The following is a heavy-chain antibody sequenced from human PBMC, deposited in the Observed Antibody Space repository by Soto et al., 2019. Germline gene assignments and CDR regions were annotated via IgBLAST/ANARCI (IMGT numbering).Heavy chain of an antibody. J-gene: IGHJ6*02. CDR3: TRGAVVVPNGLIAGMDV. V-gene: IGHV1-46*01. CDR2: IDPSSGTT. CDR1: GYSFSNFY. Sequence: RASVKVSCKPSGYSFSNFYVHWVRQAPGQGLEWMGIIDPSSGTTSYTQKFQERVTMTRDTSIRTVYMELSRLRAEDTAVYYCTRGAVVVPNGLIAGMDVWGLGTTVTVSS. D-gene: IGHD2-15*01.